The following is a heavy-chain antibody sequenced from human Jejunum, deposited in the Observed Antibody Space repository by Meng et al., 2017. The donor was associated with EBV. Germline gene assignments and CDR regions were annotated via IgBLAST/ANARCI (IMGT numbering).Heavy chain of an antibody. V-gene: IGHV4-4*02. CDR1: GGSISTDNW. J-gene: IGHJ4*02. Sequence: VRLQESGPGLGKPSRTLSLTCAVSGGSISTDNWWSWVRQPPGKGLEYIGEIHHSGSTKYNPSLKSRVTISVDKSNNHFSLKLSSVTAADTAVYYCARDRGVEDYWGQGTLVTVSS. CDR3: ARDRGVEDY. D-gene: IGHD5-24*01. CDR2: IHHSGST.